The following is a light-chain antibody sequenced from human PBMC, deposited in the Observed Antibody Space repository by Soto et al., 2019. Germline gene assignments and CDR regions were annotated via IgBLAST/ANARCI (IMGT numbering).Light chain of an antibody. V-gene: IGKV3-11*01. CDR3: QQRTNWPLT. J-gene: IGKJ4*01. Sequence: EIVLTQSPATLSLSPGERATLSCRASQSVSSDLAWYQQKPGQAPRLLIYDASNRATGIPARFSGSGSGTDFTLTIRSLETEDFEVYYCQQRTNWPLTFGGGTKVEIK. CDR2: DAS. CDR1: QSVSSD.